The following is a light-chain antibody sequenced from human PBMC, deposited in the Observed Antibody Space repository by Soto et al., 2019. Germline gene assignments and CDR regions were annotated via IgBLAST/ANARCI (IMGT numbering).Light chain of an antibody. CDR3: SSNAGNKRI. J-gene: IGLJ2*01. CDR1: SSDFGDYKY. CDR2: DVS. Sequence: QSALTQPTSASGSPGQSVTISCTGSSSDFGDYKYVSWYQQHPGKAPKLMIYDVSKRPSGVPDRFSGSKSGNTASLTVSGLQTEDEADYYCSSNAGNKRIFGGGTKLTVL. V-gene: IGLV2-8*01.